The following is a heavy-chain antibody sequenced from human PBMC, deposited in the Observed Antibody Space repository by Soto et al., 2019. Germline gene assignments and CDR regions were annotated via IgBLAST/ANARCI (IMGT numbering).Heavy chain of an antibody. CDR2: IYYSGST. CDR3: ARDRLYYGSGTAFDY. V-gene: IGHV4-31*03. CDR1: GGSISSGGYY. J-gene: IGHJ4*02. D-gene: IGHD3-10*01. Sequence: SETLSLTCTVSGGSISSGGYYWSWIRQHPGKGLEWIGYIYYSGSTYYNPSLKSRVTISVDTSKNQFSLKLSSVTAADTAVYYCARDRLYYGSGTAFDYWGQGTLVTVSS.